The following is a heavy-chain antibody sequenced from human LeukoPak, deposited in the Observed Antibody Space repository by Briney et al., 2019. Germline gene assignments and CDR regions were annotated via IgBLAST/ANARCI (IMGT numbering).Heavy chain of an antibody. CDR1: GGSISSYY. CDR3: AREFRFSYYYDSSSYCAFDI. Sequence: SETLSLTCTVSGGSISSYYWSWIRQPPGKGLEWIGYIYYSGSTNYNPSLKSRVTISVDTSKNQFSLKLSSVTAAGTAVYYCAREFRFSYYYDSSSYCAFDIWGQGTMVTVSS. J-gene: IGHJ3*02. D-gene: IGHD3-22*01. CDR2: IYYSGST. V-gene: IGHV4-59*01.